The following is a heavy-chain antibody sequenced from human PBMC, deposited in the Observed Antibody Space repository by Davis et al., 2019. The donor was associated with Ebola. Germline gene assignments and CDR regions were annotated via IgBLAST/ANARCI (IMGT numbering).Heavy chain of an antibody. CDR2: ISYDGSNK. CDR1: GFTFSSYA. J-gene: IGHJ1*01. CDR3: AKLDYNDSYFQD. Sequence: GESLKISCAASGFTFSSYAMHWVRQAPGKGLEWVAVISYDGSNKYYADSVKGRITISRDNSKNTLNLQMNSLRAEDTAIYYCAKLDYNDSYFQDWGQGTLVTVSS. V-gene: IGHV3-30-3*02. D-gene: IGHD4-17*01.